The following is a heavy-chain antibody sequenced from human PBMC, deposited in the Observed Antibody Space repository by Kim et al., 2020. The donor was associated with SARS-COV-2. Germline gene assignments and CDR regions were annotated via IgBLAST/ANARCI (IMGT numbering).Heavy chain of an antibody. V-gene: IGHV1-69*04. D-gene: IGHD6-19*01. J-gene: IGHJ3*02. CDR3: ARGTNLYSSGSDDAFDI. CDR1: GGTFSSYA. Sequence: SVKVSCKASGGTFSSYAISWVRQAPGQGLEWMGRIIPILGIANYAQKFQGRVTITADKSTSTAYMELSSLRSEDTAVYYCARGTNLYSSGSDDAFDIWGQGTMVTVSS. CDR2: IIPILGIA.